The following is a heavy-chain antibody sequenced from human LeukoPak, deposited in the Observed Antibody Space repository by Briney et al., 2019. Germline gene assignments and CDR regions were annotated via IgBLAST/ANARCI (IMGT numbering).Heavy chain of an antibody. D-gene: IGHD2-8*02. CDR3: AKDPGASVSGLHMDV. Sequence: PGGSLRLSCAASGFTFRNYGMHWVRQATSKGLEWVSFIWSDGNNRFYAASVKGRFTISRDNSKSMLYLQMDSLRPEDTAVYYCAKDPGASVSGLHMDVWGKGTTVIVSS. CDR1: GFTFRNYG. V-gene: IGHV3-30*02. J-gene: IGHJ6*03. CDR2: IWSDGNNR.